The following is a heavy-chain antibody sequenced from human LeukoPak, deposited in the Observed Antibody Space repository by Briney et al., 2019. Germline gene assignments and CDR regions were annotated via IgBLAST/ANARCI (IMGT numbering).Heavy chain of an antibody. CDR2: IFPSGGEI. Sequence: GGSLRLSCAASGFTFSTFAMIWVRQPPGKGLEWVSSIFPSGGEIHYADSVRGRFTISRDNSKSTLSLQMNSLRAEDTTIYYCATYRQVLLPFESWGQGTLVTVSS. CDR3: ATYRQVLLPFES. D-gene: IGHD2-8*02. V-gene: IGHV3-23*01. CDR1: GFTFSTFA. J-gene: IGHJ4*02.